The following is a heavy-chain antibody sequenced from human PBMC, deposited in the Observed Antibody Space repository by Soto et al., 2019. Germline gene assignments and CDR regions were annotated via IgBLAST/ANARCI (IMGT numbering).Heavy chain of an antibody. J-gene: IGHJ3*02. CDR3: ARPDSSGCDDAFDI. CDR2: IKQDGSEK. Sequence: GGSLSLSCPASGFTFSSYWMSWVRQAPGKGLEWVANIKQDGSEKYYVDSVKGRFTISRDNAKNSLYLQMNSLRAEDTAGYYCARPDSSGCDDAFDIWGQVTMFTDS. D-gene: IGHD6-19*01. V-gene: IGHV3-7*03. CDR1: GFTFSSYW.